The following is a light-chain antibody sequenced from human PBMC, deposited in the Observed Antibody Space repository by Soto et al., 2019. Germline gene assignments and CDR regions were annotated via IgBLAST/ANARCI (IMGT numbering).Light chain of an antibody. Sequence: EIVLTQSPGTLSLSPGERATLSCRASQSVSSSYLAWYQQKPGRAPRLLIFGVSSRATGIPDRFSGSGSGTDFSLTISRLETEDFAVYYCQQSGSSVTFGQGTRLDIX. J-gene: IGKJ5*01. CDR2: GVS. CDR3: QQSGSSVT. V-gene: IGKV3-20*01. CDR1: QSVSSSY.